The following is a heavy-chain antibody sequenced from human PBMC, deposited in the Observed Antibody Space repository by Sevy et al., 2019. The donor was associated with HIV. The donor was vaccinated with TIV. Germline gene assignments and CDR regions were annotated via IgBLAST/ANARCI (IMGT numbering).Heavy chain of an antibody. CDR3: AKEGKNSPDKFDS. CDR1: GFTFNNFA. CDR2: ISRKSLGT. V-gene: IGHV3-23*01. J-gene: IGHJ4*02. D-gene: IGHD3-10*01. Sequence: GGSLRLSCAASGFTFNNFAMSWVRQAPGKGLEWVSAISRKSLGTYYADPVKGRFSISRDDSTKMLYLQMSSLGGDDTAVYYWAKEGKNSPDKFDSWGQGTLVTVSS.